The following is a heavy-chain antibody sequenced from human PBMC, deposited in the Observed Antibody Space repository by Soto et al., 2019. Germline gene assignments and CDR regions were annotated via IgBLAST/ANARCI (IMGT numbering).Heavy chain of an antibody. V-gene: IGHV3-23*01. J-gene: IGHJ4*02. D-gene: IGHD6-19*01. Sequence: EVQLLESGGDLVQPGGSLRLSCAASGFTFSSYAMTWVRQAPGKWPEWVSAISGSGGSTFYANSVTGRFTISRDNSKNTLYLQMNSLRAEDTAIYYCAKGRGIAVVGTRVDYWGQGTLVTVPS. CDR2: ISGSGGST. CDR1: GFTFSSYA. CDR3: AKGRGIAVVGTRVDY.